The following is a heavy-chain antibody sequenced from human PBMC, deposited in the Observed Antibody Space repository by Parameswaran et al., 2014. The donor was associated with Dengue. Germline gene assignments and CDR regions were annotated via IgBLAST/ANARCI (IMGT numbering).Heavy chain of an antibody. D-gene: IGHD6-13*01. CDR3: ATEYAIAAPRIYFDY. CDR2: FDPEDGET. Sequence: PGASVKVSCKVSGYTLTELSMHWVRQAPGKGLEWMGGFDPEDGETIYAQKFQGRVTMTEDTSTDTAYMELSSLRSEDTAVYYCATEYAIAAPRIYFDYWGQGTLVTVSS. V-gene: IGHV1-24*01. J-gene: IGHJ4*02. CDR1: GYTLTELS.